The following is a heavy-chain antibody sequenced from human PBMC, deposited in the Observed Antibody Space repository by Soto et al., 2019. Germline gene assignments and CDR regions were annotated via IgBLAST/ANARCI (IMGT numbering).Heavy chain of an antibody. D-gene: IGHD3-16*01. V-gene: IGHV4-34*01. CDR2: INHRGST. J-gene: IGHJ1*01. CDR3: ARGRSYGFTS. Sequence: SETLSLTCGVYNGSLSTHFWSWIRQSPVKGLEWIGEINHRGSTNYNPSLKSRVSISIDMSQNQVSLKVTSVTAADTAMYYCARGRSYGFTSWGQGPLVPISS. CDR1: NGSLSTHF.